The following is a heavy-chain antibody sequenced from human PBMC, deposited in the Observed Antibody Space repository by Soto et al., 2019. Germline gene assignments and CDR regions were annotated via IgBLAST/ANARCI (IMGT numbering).Heavy chain of an antibody. CDR1: GFTFYRYA. D-gene: IGHD4-17*01. V-gene: IGHV3-23*01. CDR2: ISGSGGGT. J-gene: IGHJ6*03. Sequence: EVQLLESGGDLVQPGGSLRLSCSASGFTFYRYAMTWVRQAPGKGLEWVSAISGSGGGTYYADSVKGRFTISRDNSKNTLNLQMNSRRAEDTAVYHCAKGGDYGDPRSDFYYYYYMDVWGKGTTVTVSS. CDR3: AKGGDYGDPRSDFYYYYYMDV.